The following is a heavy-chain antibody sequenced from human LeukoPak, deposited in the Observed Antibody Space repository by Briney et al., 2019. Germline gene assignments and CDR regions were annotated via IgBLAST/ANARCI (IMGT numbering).Heavy chain of an antibody. D-gene: IGHD6-13*01. V-gene: IGHV3-30-3*01. Sequence: GRSLRLSCAASGFTFSSYAMHWVRQAPGKGLEWVAVISYDGSNKYYADSVKGRFTISRDNSKNTLYLQMNSLRAEDTAVYYCAREPQQGLAAYYFGYWGQGTLVTVSS. CDR3: AREPQQGLAAYYFGY. J-gene: IGHJ4*02. CDR2: ISYDGSNK. CDR1: GFTFSSYA.